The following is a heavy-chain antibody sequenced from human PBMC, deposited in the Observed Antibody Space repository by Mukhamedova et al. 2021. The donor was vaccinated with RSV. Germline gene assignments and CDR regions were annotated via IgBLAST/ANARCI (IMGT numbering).Heavy chain of an antibody. D-gene: IGHD6-6*01. Sequence: EWVAYISSGSSTIYYADSVEGRFAISRDDAQNSLYLQMNSLRADDTAIYYCARDVTARPFDFWGQGTLVNVSS. J-gene: IGHJ4*02. V-gene: IGHV3-48*03. CDR3: ARDVTARPFDF. CDR2: ISSGSSTI.